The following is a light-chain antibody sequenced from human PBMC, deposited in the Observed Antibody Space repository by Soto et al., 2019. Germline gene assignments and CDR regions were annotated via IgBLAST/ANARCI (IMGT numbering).Light chain of an antibody. Sequence: DIQLTQSPSFLSASVGDRVTITYPASQGIAGSLAWYQQKPGKPPKLLIYAESTLQSGVPSRFSGSGSGTRGTLTISSLQPEDFATYYCQQVKSYPRTFGGGTKVDI. CDR2: AES. V-gene: IGKV1-9*01. CDR3: QQVKSYPRT. J-gene: IGKJ4*01. CDR1: QGIAGS.